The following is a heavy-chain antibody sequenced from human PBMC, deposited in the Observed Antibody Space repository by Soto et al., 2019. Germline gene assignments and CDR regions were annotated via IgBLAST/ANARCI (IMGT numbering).Heavy chain of an antibody. Sequence: GGSLRLSCAASGFTFSSYAMSWVRQAPGKGLEWVSAISGSGGSTYYADSVKGRFTISRDNSKNTLYLQMNSQRAEDTAVYYCAKDQAVITMVRGVYYWGQGTLVTVSS. CDR2: ISGSGGST. D-gene: IGHD3-10*01. CDR1: GFTFSSYA. J-gene: IGHJ4*02. CDR3: AKDQAVITMVRGVYY. V-gene: IGHV3-23*01.